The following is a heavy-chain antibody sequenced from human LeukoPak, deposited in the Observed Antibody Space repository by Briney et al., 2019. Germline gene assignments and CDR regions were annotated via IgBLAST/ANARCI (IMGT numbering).Heavy chain of an antibody. Sequence: ASVNVSCKASGGTFSIYAISWVRQAPGQGLEWMGWINAGSGNTKYSQTFQGRVTITRDTSASTAYMELSSLRSEDTAVYYCASPESRGNGYYELDFDYWGRGTLVTVSS. V-gene: IGHV1-3*01. CDR2: INAGSGNT. J-gene: IGHJ4*02. D-gene: IGHD3-22*01. CDR3: ASPESRGNGYYELDFDY. CDR1: GGTFSIYA.